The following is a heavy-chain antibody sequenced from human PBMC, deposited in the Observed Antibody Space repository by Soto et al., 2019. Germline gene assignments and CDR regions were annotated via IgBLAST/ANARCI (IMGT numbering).Heavy chain of an antibody. CDR3: ARGWTRTDY. Sequence: VQLLESGGGLIQPGGSLTLSCAASGFTLSSFWMNWVRQAPGKGLEWVANIKLDGSEKYYVDSVKGRFTISRDNAKNSLFLQMSSLRVEDTAVYYCARGWTRTDYWGQGTLVTVSS. V-gene: IGHV3-7*04. D-gene: IGHD1-1*01. CDR1: GFTLSSFW. CDR2: IKLDGSEK. J-gene: IGHJ4*02.